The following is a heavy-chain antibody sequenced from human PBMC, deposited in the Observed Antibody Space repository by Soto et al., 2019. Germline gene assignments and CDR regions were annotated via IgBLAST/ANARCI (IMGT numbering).Heavy chain of an antibody. CDR3: ARDRVGVSSSWFDS. V-gene: IGHV4-59*11. CDR2: IYYSGST. D-gene: IGHD1-26*01. CDR1: GGSISNHY. J-gene: IGHJ5*01. Sequence: SETLSLTCTVSGGSISNHYWSWIRQPPGKGLEWIGYIYYSGSTDYNPSLKSRVTTSIDTSKNQFSLKVTSVTAADTAVHYCARDRVGVSSSWFDSWGRGTLVTVSS.